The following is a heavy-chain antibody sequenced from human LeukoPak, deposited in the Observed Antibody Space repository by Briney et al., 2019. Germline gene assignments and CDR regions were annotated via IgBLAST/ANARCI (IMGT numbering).Heavy chain of an antibody. D-gene: IGHD3-10*01. CDR2: ISGSGGAT. J-gene: IGHJ4*02. CDR3: ARGGVDYYGSGTYYLMYYFDY. Sequence: PAGSLTLSCLASGFTFNTYGMSWVRPAAGKGLEWVSGISGSGGATYYADSVKGRLTISRHEPHNTLYLQANRLRAKGTAVYFCARGGVDYYGSGTYYLMYYFDYWGQGALVTVSS. CDR1: GFTFNTYG. V-gene: IGHV3-23*01.